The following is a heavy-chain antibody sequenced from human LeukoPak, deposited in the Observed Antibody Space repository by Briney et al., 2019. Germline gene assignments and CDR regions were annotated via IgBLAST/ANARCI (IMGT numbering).Heavy chain of an antibody. CDR3: ARHSPTVVTPGYFDP. Sequence: SETLSLTCTVSGGSITTYYWSWIRQPPGKGLEWVGYIHYSGSADYNPSLKSRVTISVDTSKNQFSLKLSSVTAADTAVYYCARHSPTVVTPGYFDPWGQGTLVTVSS. V-gene: IGHV4-59*08. CDR2: IHYSGSA. D-gene: IGHD4-23*01. J-gene: IGHJ5*02. CDR1: GGSITTYY.